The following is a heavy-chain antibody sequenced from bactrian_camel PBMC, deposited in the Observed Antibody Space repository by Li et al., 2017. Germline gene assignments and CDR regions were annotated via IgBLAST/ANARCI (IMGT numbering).Heavy chain of an antibody. CDR2: IDRDGTT. CDR1: GFPFSTYC. V-gene: IGHV3S26*01. D-gene: IGHD8*01. J-gene: IGHJ4*01. Sequence: HVQLVESGGGSVQEGGSLTLSCSGSGFPFSTYCMGWFRQSPGKDREGVAVIDRDGTTIYADSVKGRFTISRDNAKNTLYLQMNSLHPDDTAVYYCAALSDDVDPSGGTVCQGRRGQGTQVTVS. CDR3: AALSDDVDPSGGTVCQGR.